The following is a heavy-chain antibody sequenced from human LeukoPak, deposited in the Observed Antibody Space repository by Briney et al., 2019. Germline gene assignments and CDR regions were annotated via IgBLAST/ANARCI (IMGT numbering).Heavy chain of an antibody. CDR1: GYTLTSDG. D-gene: IGHD2-2*01. J-gene: IGHJ4*02. V-gene: IGHV7-4-1*02. Sequence: GASVKVSCKASGYTLTSDGMNWVRQAPGQGLEWMGWINTNTGNPTYGQGFTGRFVFSLDTSVNTAYLRISSLKADDTAMYYCARALPGCGSTNCYGLDYWGQGTLVTVSS. CDR2: INTNTGNP. CDR3: ARALPGCGSTNCYGLDY.